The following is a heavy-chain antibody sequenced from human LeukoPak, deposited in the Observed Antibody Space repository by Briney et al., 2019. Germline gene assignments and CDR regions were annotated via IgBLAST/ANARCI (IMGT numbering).Heavy chain of an antibody. D-gene: IGHD6-19*01. CDR2: IYTSGST. CDR1: GGSISSGSYY. J-gene: IGHJ4*02. CDR3: AREYTLYRSGWFLDY. V-gene: IGHV4-61*02. Sequence: PSETLSLTCTVSGGSISSGSYYWSWIRQPAGKGLEWIGRIYTSGSTNYNPSLKSRVTISVDTSKNQFSLKLSSVTAADTAVYYCAREYTLYRSGWFLDYWGQGTLVTVSS.